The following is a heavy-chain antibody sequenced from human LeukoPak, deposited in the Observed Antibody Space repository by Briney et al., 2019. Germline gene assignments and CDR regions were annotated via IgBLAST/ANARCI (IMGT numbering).Heavy chain of an antibody. CDR1: GFTFSSYA. CDR2: ISGSGGST. D-gene: IGHD3-10*01. Sequence: GGSLRLSCAASGFTFSSYAMSWVRQAPGKGLEWVSAISGSGGSTYYADSVKGRFTISRDNSKNTLYLQMNSLRAEDTDVYYCARSGSYYSPFDYWGQGTLVTVSS. V-gene: IGHV3-23*01. J-gene: IGHJ4*02. CDR3: ARSGSYYSPFDY.